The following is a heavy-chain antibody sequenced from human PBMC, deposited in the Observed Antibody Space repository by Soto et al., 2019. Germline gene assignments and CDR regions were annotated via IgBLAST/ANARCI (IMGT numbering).Heavy chain of an antibody. CDR1: GFTFSSYA. CDR3: ARGDFDILTSWFDAFDS. V-gene: IGHV3-64*01. D-gene: IGHD3-9*01. J-gene: IGHJ3*02. Sequence: GGSLRLSCAASGFTFSSYAMHWVRQAPGKGLEYVSAISSNGGSTYYANSVKGRFTISRDNSKNTLYLQMGSLRAEDMAVYYCARGDFDILTSWFDAFDSWGQGIMVTV. CDR2: ISSNGGST.